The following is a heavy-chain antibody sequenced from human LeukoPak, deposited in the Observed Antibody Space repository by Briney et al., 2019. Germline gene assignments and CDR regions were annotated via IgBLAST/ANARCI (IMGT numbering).Heavy chain of an antibody. CDR3: ARGPEIPATHTPAMALNLSYYYYGMDV. CDR1: GYTFTSYG. CDR2: ISAYNGNT. J-gene: IGHJ6*02. Sequence: ASVKVSCKASGYTFTSYGISWVRQAPGQGLEWMGWISAYNGNTNYAQKLQGRVTMTTDTSTSTAYMELRSLRSDDTAVYYCARGPEIPATHTPAMALNLSYYYYGMDVWGQGTTVTVSS. D-gene: IGHD1-26*01. V-gene: IGHV1-18*01.